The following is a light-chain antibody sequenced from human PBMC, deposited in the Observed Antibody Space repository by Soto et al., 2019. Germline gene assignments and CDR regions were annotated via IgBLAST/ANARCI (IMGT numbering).Light chain of an antibody. CDR1: QVISNY. J-gene: IGKJ1*01. CDR2: AAS. V-gene: IGKV1-17*01. Sequence: DVQVTQSPSSLSASVGDRVTITCRTSQVISNYFGWYQQKPGKAPKRLIYAASTLQSGVPSRFSGSGSGTEFTPTINSLQPEDFATYYCLQHDSYPRTFGQGTKVEIK. CDR3: LQHDSYPRT.